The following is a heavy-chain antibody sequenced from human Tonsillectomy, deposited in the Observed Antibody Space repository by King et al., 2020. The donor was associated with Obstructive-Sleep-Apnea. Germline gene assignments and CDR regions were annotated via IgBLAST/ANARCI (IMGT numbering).Heavy chain of an antibody. CDR3: ARDFWGYYGSGS. CDR1: GFTFSSYS. V-gene: IGHV3-48*04. Sequence: VQLVESGGGLVQPGGSLRLSCAASGFTFSSYSMNWVRQTPGKGLEWVSYISSSSSTIYYADSVKGRFTISRDNAKNSLYLQMNSLRAEDTAVYYCARDFWGYYGSGSWGQGTLVTVSS. CDR2: ISSSSSTI. J-gene: IGHJ4*02. D-gene: IGHD3-10*01.